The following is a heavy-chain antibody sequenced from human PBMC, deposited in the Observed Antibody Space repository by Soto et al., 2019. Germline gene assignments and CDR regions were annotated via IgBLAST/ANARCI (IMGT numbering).Heavy chain of an antibody. CDR1: GFTFSGFD. J-gene: IGHJ4*02. D-gene: IGHD2-15*01. Sequence: GGSLRLSCEASGFTFSGFDMHWARQPTGKGLEWVSTIDTAGDTYYAVSVKGRFTISRDNAKNSLSLQMNSLRAGDTAVYFCARGQEVGAHFFDSWGQGTQVTVSS. CDR3: ARGQEVGAHFFDS. CDR2: IDTAGDT. V-gene: IGHV3-13*01.